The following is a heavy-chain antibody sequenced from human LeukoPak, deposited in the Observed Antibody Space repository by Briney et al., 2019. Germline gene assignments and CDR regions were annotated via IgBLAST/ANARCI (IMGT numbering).Heavy chain of an antibody. J-gene: IGHJ4*02. CDR1: GASINSGDFY. Sequence: SETLSLTCTVSGASINSGDFYWSWIRQPPGKGLEWIGYIYYSGSAYYNPSLKSRVTISLDTSKNQFSLKMSSVTAADTAVYYCASYYCTTATCPGIDHWGQGTLVTVSS. D-gene: IGHD2-8*01. CDR2: IYYSGSA. CDR3: ASYYCTTATCPGIDH. V-gene: IGHV4-30-4*01.